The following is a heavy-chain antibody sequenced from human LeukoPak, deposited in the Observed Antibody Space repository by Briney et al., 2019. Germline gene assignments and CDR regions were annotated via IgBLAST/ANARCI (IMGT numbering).Heavy chain of an antibody. Sequence: SETLSLTCTVSGGSLSSYYWSWIRQPPGKGLEWIGYIYYSGNTDYNPSLKSRVTISVDTSKNQFSLKLSSLTAADTAVYFCARHPYAGNSVDFDYWGQGTLVTVSS. D-gene: IGHD4-23*01. J-gene: IGHJ4*02. V-gene: IGHV4-59*08. CDR1: GGSLSSYY. CDR3: ARHPYAGNSVDFDY. CDR2: IYYSGNT.